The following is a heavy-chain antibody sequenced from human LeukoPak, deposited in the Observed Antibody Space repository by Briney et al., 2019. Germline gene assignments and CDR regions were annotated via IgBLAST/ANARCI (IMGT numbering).Heavy chain of an antibody. V-gene: IGHV3-21*01. D-gene: IGHD6-13*01. CDR3: ARDSQLSLGLSIAAASDY. CDR2: ISSSSSYI. J-gene: IGHJ4*02. CDR1: GFTFSSYS. Sequence: PGGSLRLSCAASGFTFSSYSMNWVRQAPGKGLEWVSSISSSSSYIYYAGSVKGRFTISRDNAKNSLYLQMNSLRAEDTAVYYCARDSQLSLGLSIAAASDYWGQGTLVTVSS.